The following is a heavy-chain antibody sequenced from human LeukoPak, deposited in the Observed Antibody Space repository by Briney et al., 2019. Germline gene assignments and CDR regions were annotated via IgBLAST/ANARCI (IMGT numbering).Heavy chain of an antibody. Sequence: GGSLRLSCAASGFTFSSYEMNWVRQAPGKGLEWVSYISSSGSTIYYSDSVKGRFTISRDNSKNTLYLQMNSLRAEDTAVYYCARRAGAYSHPYDYWGQGTLVTVSS. D-gene: IGHD4/OR15-4a*01. J-gene: IGHJ4*02. V-gene: IGHV3-48*03. CDR3: ARRAGAYSHPYDY. CDR2: ISSSGSTI. CDR1: GFTFSSYE.